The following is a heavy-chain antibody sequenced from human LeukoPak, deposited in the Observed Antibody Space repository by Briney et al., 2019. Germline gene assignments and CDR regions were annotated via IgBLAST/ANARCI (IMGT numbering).Heavy chain of an antibody. CDR3: AKGGWIAAAGGYFDY. D-gene: IGHD6-13*01. Sequence: GGSLRLSCAASGFTFSSYAMSWVRQAPGKGLEWVSAISGSGGSTYYADSVKGRFTISRDNSKNTPYLQMNSLRAEDTAVYYCAKGGWIAAAGGYFDYWGQGTLVTVSS. J-gene: IGHJ4*02. CDR2: ISGSGGST. V-gene: IGHV3-23*01. CDR1: GFTFSSYA.